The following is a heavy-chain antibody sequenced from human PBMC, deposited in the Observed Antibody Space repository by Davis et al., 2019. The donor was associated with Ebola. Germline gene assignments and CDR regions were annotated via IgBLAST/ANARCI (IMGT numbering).Heavy chain of an antibody. D-gene: IGHD4-17*01. CDR2: MKQDGSEK. V-gene: IGHV3-7*01. J-gene: IGHJ4*02. CDR3: AREGTVTTTYDY. Sequence: GESLKISCAASGFTFSTYWMSWVRQAPGKGLEWVANMKQDGSEKYYVDSVKGRFTISRGNAKNSLYLQMTSLRAEDTAVYYCAREGTVTTTYDYWGQGTLVTVSS. CDR1: GFTFSTYW.